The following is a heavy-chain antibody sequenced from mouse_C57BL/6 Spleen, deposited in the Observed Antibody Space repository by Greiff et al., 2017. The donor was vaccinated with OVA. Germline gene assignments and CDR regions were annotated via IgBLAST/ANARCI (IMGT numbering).Heavy chain of an antibody. CDR2: IYPRSGNT. CDR1: GYTYTSYG. J-gene: IGHJ2*01. CDR3: ARSAYYSNYLDY. V-gene: IGHV1-81*01. D-gene: IGHD2-5*01. Sequence: QVQLQQSGAELARPGASVKLSCKASGYTYTSYGISWVKQRTGQGLEWIGEIYPRSGNTYYNEKFKGKATLTADKSSSTAYMELRSLTSEDSAVYFCARSAYYSNYLDYWGQGTTLTVSS.